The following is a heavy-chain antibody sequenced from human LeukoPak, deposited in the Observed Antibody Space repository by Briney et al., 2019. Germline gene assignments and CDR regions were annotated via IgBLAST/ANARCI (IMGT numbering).Heavy chain of an antibody. CDR3: ARTVATIPYFDY. J-gene: IGHJ4*02. CDR2: IYYSGST. D-gene: IGHD5-12*01. V-gene: IGHV4-59*01. CDR1: GGSISSYY. Sequence: SETLSLTCTVSGGSISSYYWSWIRQPPGKGLEWIGYIYYSGSTNYNPSLKSRVTISVDTSKNQFSLKLSSVTAADTAVYYCARTVATIPYFDYWGQGTLVTVSS.